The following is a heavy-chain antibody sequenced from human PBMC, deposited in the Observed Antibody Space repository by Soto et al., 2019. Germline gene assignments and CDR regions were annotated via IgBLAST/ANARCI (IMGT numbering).Heavy chain of an antibody. CDR3: AKDTPVVAAFDY. CDR1: GFTFSSYG. J-gene: IGHJ4*02. D-gene: IGHD2-15*01. Sequence: QVQLVESGGGVVQPGRSLRLSCAASGFTFSSYGMHWVRQAPGKGLEWVAVISYDGSNKYYADTVKGRFTISRDNSKNTLYLQMNSLRAEDTAVYYCAKDTPVVAAFDYWGQGTLVTVSS. V-gene: IGHV3-30*18. CDR2: ISYDGSNK.